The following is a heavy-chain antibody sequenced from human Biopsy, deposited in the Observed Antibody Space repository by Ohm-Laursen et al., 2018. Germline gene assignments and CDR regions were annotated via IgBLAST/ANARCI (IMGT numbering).Heavy chain of an antibody. Sequence: TLSLTCTVSGGSISSDYWSWIRQTPGKGLEWIGYIYYSGSTNYNPSLKSRVTVSFDTSRNQFSLKLTSMTPADTAVYYCVRGRSPATYWGQGALVIVSS. CDR2: IYYSGST. D-gene: IGHD3-16*01. CDR3: VRGRSPATY. CDR1: GGSISSDY. V-gene: IGHV4-59*01. J-gene: IGHJ4*02.